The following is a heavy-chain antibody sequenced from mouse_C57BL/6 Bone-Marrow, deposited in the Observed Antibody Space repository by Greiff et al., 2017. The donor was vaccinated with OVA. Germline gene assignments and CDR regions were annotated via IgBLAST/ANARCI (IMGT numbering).Heavy chain of an antibody. D-gene: IGHD4-1*01. V-gene: IGHV1-82*01. CDR2: IYPGDGDT. Sequence: VQLVESGPELVKPGASVKISCKASGYAFSSSWMNWVKQRPGKGLEWIGRIYPGDGDTNYNGKFKGKATLTADKSSSTAYMQLSSLTSEDSAVYFCARSGLGRLWFAYWGQGTLVTVSA. CDR3: ARSGLGRLWFAY. J-gene: IGHJ3*01. CDR1: GYAFSSSW.